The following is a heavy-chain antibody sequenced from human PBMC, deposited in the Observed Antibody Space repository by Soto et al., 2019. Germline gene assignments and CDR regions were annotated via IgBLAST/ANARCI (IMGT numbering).Heavy chain of an antibody. J-gene: IGHJ4*02. V-gene: IGHV1-18*01. Sequence: ASVKVSFNASGYTCTSYRISWVRQAPGHGLEWKGWISAYNGNTNYAQKLKGRVTMTTDTSTSTAYMELRSLRSDDTAVYYCARDCSSTSCYLDYWGQGTLVTVSS. CDR2: ISAYNGNT. D-gene: IGHD2-2*01. CDR1: GYTCTSYR. CDR3: ARDCSSTSCYLDY.